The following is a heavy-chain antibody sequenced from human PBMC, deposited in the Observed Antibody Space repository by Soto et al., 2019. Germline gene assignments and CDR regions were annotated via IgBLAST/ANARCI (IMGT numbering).Heavy chain of an antibody. CDR3: ARESDIVATNPTFDY. Sequence: QVQLVESGGGVVQPGRSLRLSCAASGFTFSSYAMHWVRQAPGKGLEWVAVISYDGSNKYYADSVKGRFTISRDNSKNRVYLQMNSLRAEDTAVYYCARESDIVATNPTFDYWGQGTLVTVSS. CDR1: GFTFSSYA. J-gene: IGHJ4*02. CDR2: ISYDGSNK. D-gene: IGHD5-12*01. V-gene: IGHV3-30-3*01.